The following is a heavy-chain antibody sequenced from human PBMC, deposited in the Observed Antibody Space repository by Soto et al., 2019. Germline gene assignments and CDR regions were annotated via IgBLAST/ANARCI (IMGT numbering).Heavy chain of an antibody. Sequence: GGSLRLSCAASGFTFSSYAMHWVRQAPGKGLEWVAVISYDGSNKYYADSVKGRFTISRDNSKNTLYLQMNSLRAEDTAVYYCARDYHYYGSGSYLSSCGMDVWGQGTTVTVSS. CDR1: GFTFSSYA. V-gene: IGHV3-30-3*01. CDR2: ISYDGSNK. CDR3: ARDYHYYGSGSYLSSCGMDV. D-gene: IGHD3-10*01. J-gene: IGHJ6*02.